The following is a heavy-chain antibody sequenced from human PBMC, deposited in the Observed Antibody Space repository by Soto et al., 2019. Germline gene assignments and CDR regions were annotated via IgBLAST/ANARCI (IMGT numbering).Heavy chain of an antibody. D-gene: IGHD3-22*01. V-gene: IGHV4-31*03. J-gene: IGHJ5*02. CDR3: ARVPYYYDSSGYYFGWFAP. CDR2: IYYSGST. CDR1: GGSISSGGYY. Sequence: ASETLSLTCTVSGGSISSGGYYWSWIRQHPGKGLEWIGYIYYSGSTYYNPSLKSRVTISVDTSKNQFSLKLSSVTAADTAVYYCARVPYYYDSSGYYFGWFAPWGQGTLVTVSS.